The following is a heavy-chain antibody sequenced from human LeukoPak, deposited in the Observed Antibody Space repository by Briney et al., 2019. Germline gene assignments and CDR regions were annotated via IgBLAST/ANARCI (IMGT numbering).Heavy chain of an antibody. CDR2: IYHSGST. CDR3: ARYCSSTSCHGYWFDP. D-gene: IGHD2-2*01. Sequence: PSQTLSLPCAVSGGSISSGGYSWSWIRQPPGKGLEWIGYIYHSGSTYYNPSLKSRVTISVDRSKNQFSLKLSSVTAADTAVYYCARYCSSTSCHGYWFDPWGQGTLVTVSS. CDR1: GGSISSGGYS. V-gene: IGHV4-30-2*01. J-gene: IGHJ5*02.